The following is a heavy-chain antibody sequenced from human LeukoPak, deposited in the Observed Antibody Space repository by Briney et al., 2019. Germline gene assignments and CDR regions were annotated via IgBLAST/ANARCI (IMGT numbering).Heavy chain of an antibody. D-gene: IGHD1-14*01. CDR1: GFTFSSYE. CDR3: ARDSGILVDP. CDR2: ISSSGSTI. V-gene: IGHV3-48*03. J-gene: IGHJ5*02. Sequence: GGSLRLSCAASGFTFSSYEMNWVRQAPGEGLEWVSYISSSGSTIYYADSVKGRFTISRDNAKNSLYLQMNSLRAEDTAVYYCARDSGILVDPWGQGTLVTVSS.